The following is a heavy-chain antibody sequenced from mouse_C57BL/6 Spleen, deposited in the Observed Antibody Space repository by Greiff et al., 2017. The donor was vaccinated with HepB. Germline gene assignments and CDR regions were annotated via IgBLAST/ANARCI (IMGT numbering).Heavy chain of an antibody. D-gene: IGHD1-1*01. CDR1: GFPITSGYY. CDR3: AGAPFITTVVAQYYFDY. J-gene: IGHJ2*01. V-gene: IGHV12-3*01. CDR2: ITHSGET. Sequence: QVQLKESGPGLVKPSQSLFLTCSITGFPITSGYYWIWIRQSPGKPLEWMGYITHSGETFYNPSLQSPISITRETSKNQFFLQLNSVTTEDTAMYYCAGAPFITTVVAQYYFDYWGQGTTLTVSS.